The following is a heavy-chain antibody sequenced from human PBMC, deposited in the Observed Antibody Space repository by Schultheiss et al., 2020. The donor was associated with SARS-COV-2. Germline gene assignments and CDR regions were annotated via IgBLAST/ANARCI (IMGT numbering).Heavy chain of an antibody. CDR2: INPNSGGT. D-gene: IGHD3-9*01. CDR1: GYTFTGYY. V-gene: IGHV1-2*02. J-gene: IGHJ6*02. Sequence: ASVKVSCKASGYTFTGYYMHWVRQAPGQGLEWMGWINPNSGGTKYTQKFQGRVTMTRNTSISTAYMELSSLRSEDTAVYYCANPQHAIYYYYGMDVWGQGTTVTVSS. CDR3: ANPQHAIYYYYGMDV.